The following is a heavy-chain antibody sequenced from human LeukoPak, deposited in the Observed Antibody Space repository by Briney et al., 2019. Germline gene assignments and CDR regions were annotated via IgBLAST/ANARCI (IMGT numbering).Heavy chain of an antibody. D-gene: IGHD3-16*02. V-gene: IGHV4-59*08. CDR2: IYYSGST. CDR1: GGSISSYY. J-gene: IGHJ4*02. CDR3: ARSSPGLSYDY. Sequence: PSETLSLTCTVSGGSISSYYRSWIRQPPGKGLEWIGYIYYSGSTNYNPSLKSRVTISVDTSKNQFSLKLSSVTAADTAVYYCARSSPGLSYDYWGQGTLVTVSS.